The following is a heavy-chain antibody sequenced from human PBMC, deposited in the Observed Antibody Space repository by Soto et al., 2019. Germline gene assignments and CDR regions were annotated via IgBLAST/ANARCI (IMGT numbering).Heavy chain of an antibody. D-gene: IGHD1-26*01. V-gene: IGHV4-34*01. CDR1: GGSFSGYY. CDR2: INHSGST. J-gene: IGHJ4*02. Sequence: PSETLSLTCAVYGGSFSGYYWSWIRQPPGKGLEWIGEINHSGSTNYNPSIKSRVTISVDTSKNQFSLKLSSVTAADTAVYYCARGREVGYFDYWGQGTLVTVSS. CDR3: ARGREVGYFDY.